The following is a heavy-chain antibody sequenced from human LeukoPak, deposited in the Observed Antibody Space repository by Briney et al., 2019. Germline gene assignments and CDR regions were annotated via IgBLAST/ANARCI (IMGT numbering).Heavy chain of an antibody. Sequence: GRSLRLSCAASGFTFSSYAMHWVRQAPGKGLEWVAVISYDGSNKYYADSVKGRFTISRDNSKNTLYLQMNSLRAEDTAVYYCARAHPTYYYDSSGPHDAFDIWGQGTMVAVPS. CDR2: ISYDGSNK. J-gene: IGHJ3*02. CDR1: GFTFSSYA. V-gene: IGHV3-30*04. D-gene: IGHD3-22*01. CDR3: ARAHPTYYYDSSGPHDAFDI.